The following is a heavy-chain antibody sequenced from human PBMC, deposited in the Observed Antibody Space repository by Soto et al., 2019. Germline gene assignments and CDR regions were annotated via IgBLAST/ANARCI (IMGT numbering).Heavy chain of an antibody. CDR1: GLTLNNYA. D-gene: IGHD2-2*01. CDR2: ISSSGDSP. V-gene: IGHV3-23*01. J-gene: IGHJ4*02. CDR3: AADFRTHDY. Sequence: GGSTKLSCAACGLTLNNYAMSWFRQAPGKGLEWVSAISSSGDSPYYADSVKGRFTITRDMSTSTAYMELSSLRSEDTAVYYCAADFRTHDYWGQGTLVTVSS.